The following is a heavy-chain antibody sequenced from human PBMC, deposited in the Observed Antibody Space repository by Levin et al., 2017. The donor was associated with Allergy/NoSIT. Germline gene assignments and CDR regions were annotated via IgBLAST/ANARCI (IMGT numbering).Heavy chain of an antibody. J-gene: IGHJ4*02. CDR1: GFTFSNYY. Sequence: GGSLRLSCAASGFTFSNYYMHWVRQAPGEGLVWVSRVISDGSITDYADSVKGRFTISRDNARNTLYLQMNSLRAEDTAVYHCARGGCSSTSCLDNWGQGILVTVSS. CDR3: ARGGCSSTSCLDN. CDR2: VISDGSIT. D-gene: IGHD2-2*01. V-gene: IGHV3-74*01.